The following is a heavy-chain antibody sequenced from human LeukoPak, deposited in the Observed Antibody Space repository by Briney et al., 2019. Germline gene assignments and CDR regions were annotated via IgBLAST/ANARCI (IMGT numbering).Heavy chain of an antibody. J-gene: IGHJ4*02. CDR1: GDSIFSTTYY. V-gene: IGHV4-39*07. CDR3: ARVVAVAGTFPDS. CDR2: IYYSGST. D-gene: IGHD6-19*01. Sequence: SETLSLTCTVSGDSIFSTTYYWGWIRQPPGKGLEWIGSIYYSGSTYYNPSLKSRVTMSVDTSKSQFSLKVSSVTAADTAVYYCARVVAVAGTFPDSWGQGTLVTVSS.